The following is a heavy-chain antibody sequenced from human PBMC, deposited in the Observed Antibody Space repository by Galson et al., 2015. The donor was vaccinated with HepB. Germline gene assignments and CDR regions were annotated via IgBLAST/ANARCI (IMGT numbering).Heavy chain of an antibody. J-gene: IGHJ3*02. Sequence: SLRLSCAASGFTFNTYGMHWVRQGSGKGLEWVAVISYDGKNKQYADSVKGRFTISRDNAKNTLSLQMNSLEIEDTAIYYCAKGIRNKYEGGTYDGFQIWGQGTVVTVS. D-gene: IGHD1-14*01. CDR1: GFTFNTYG. CDR2: ISYDGKNK. V-gene: IGHV3-30*18. CDR3: AKGIRNKYEGGTYDGFQI.